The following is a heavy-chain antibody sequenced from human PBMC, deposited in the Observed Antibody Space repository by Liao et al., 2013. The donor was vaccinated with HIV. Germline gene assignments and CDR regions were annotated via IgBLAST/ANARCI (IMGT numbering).Heavy chain of an antibody. CDR2: IYYSGST. CDR1: GGSISSGDYY. D-gene: IGHD1-26*01. V-gene: IGHV4-30-4*08. Sequence: QVQLQESGPGLVKPSQTLSLTCTVSGGSISSGDYYWSWIRQPPGKGLEWIGYIYYSGSTYYNPSLKSRVTISVDTSKNQFSLKLSSVTAADTAVYYCAREGNMGATQTPDAFDIWGQGTMVTVSS. CDR3: AREGNMGATQTPDAFDI. J-gene: IGHJ3*02.